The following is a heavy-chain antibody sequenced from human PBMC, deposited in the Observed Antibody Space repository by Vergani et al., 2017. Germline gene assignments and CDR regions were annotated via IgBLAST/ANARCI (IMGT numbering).Heavy chain of an antibody. CDR1: GGSISSGGYY. D-gene: IGHD1-26*01. Sequence: QLQLQESGPGLVKPSETLSLTCTVSGGSISSGGYYWSWIRQHPGKGLEWIGYIYYSGSTYYNPSLKSRVTISVDTSKNQFSLKLSSVTAADTAVYYCARAYSGYYYYMDVWGKGTTVTVSS. CDR3: ARAYSGYYYYMDV. V-gene: IGHV4-31*03. CDR2: IYYSGST. J-gene: IGHJ6*03.